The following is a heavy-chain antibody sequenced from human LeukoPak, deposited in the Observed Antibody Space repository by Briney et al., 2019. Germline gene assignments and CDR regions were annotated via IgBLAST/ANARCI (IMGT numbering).Heavy chain of an antibody. Sequence: GGSLRLSCAASGFTVSSNYMSWVRQAPGKGLEWVSVIYSGGSTYYADSVKGRFTISRDNSKNTLYLQMNSLRAEDTAVYYCVASVVAEPFDYWGQGTLVTVSS. CDR2: IYSGGST. V-gene: IGHV3-66*01. J-gene: IGHJ4*02. CDR1: GFTVSSNY. D-gene: IGHD5/OR15-5a*01. CDR3: VASVVAEPFDY.